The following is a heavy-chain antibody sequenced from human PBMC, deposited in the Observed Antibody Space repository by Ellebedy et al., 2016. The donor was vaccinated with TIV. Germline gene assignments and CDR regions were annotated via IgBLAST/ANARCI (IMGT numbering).Heavy chain of an antibody. J-gene: IGHJ3*02. CDR1: GYTFTSYG. D-gene: IGHD1-1*01. V-gene: IGHV1-18*04. CDR3: ARPVQLERRGDPNAFDI. Sequence: ASVKVSCXASGYTFTSYGISWVRQAPGQGLEWMGWISAYNGNTNYAQKLQGRVTMTTDTSTSTAYMELRSLRSDDTAVYYCARPVQLERRGDPNAFDIWGQGTMVTVSS. CDR2: ISAYNGNT.